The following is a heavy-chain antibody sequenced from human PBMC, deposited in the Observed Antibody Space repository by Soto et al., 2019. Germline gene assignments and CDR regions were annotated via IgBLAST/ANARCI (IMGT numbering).Heavy chain of an antibody. Sequence: QVQLQQWGAGLLKPSETLSLTCAVYGGSFSGYYRGWVRQSPGKGLEWIGGINPTGGTNYNPSLKSRVTISVDTSKDQFSLQLSSVTAADTAVYYCARTRATPASRNLDYWGQGTLVTVSS. D-gene: IGHD1-1*01. CDR2: INPTGGT. J-gene: IGHJ4*02. CDR3: ARTRATPASRNLDY. CDR1: GGSFSGYY. V-gene: IGHV4-34*01.